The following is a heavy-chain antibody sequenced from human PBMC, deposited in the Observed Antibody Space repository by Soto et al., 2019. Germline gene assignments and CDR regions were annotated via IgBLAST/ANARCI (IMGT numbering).Heavy chain of an antibody. CDR2: IYPGGST. CDR1: GCSISNYY. V-gene: IGHV4-4*07. CDR3: ARASVGPPGGGSWIMPFDF. J-gene: IGHJ4*02. Sequence: TLSLTCSVSGCSISNYYWSWIRQSAGKGLEWIGRIYPGGSTNYNPSLKSRVTMSVDTSKNQVSLRLTSVTAADTAVYYCARASVGPPGGGSWIMPFDFWCQGTRVTVS. D-gene: IGHD2-15*01.